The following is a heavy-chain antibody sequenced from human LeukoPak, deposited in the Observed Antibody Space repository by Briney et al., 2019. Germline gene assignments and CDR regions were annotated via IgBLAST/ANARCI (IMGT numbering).Heavy chain of an antibody. Sequence: ASVKVSCKVSGYSLTELSLHWVRQPPGQGLEWKGGFDPDDGKKIYAQKFRGRLTMTDDTSTATSYMDLSRLTSDDTVGYFCATLLWYGAGWGQGTLVTVSS. J-gene: IGHJ4*02. V-gene: IGHV1-24*01. CDR2: FDPDDGKK. CDR1: GYSLTELS. CDR3: ATLLWYGAG. D-gene: IGHD3-10*01.